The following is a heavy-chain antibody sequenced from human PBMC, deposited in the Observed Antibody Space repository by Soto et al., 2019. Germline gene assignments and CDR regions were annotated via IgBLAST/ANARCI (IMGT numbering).Heavy chain of an antibody. Sequence: QVQLQESGPGLVQPSETLSLTCTVSGGSITGYYWSWIRQPPGKGPEWIGHIHYSGSTNYNPSLKSRVTISVDTSKNQFSLRLSSVTAAQTAVYYCARHSYYSNPLRFDPWGQGTLVTVSS. J-gene: IGHJ5*02. D-gene: IGHD4-4*01. CDR1: GGSITGYY. CDR3: ARHSYYSNPLRFDP. V-gene: IGHV4-59*08. CDR2: IHYSGST.